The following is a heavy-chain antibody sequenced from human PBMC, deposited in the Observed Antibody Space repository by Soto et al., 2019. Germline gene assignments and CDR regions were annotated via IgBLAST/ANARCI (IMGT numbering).Heavy chain of an antibody. D-gene: IGHD1-26*01. CDR3: AKEIEHTWDLFDY. J-gene: IGHJ4*02. CDR2: ISGSGGST. V-gene: IGHV3-23*01. CDR1: GFTFSSYA. Sequence: GESLKISCAASGFTFSSYAMSWVRQAPGKGLEWVSAISGSGGSTYYADSVKGRFTISRDNSKNTLYLQMNSLRAEDTAVYYCAKEIEHTWDLFDYWGQGTLVTVSS.